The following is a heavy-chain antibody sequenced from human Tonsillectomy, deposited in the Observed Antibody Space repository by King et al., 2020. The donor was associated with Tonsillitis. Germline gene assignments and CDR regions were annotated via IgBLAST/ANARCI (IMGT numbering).Heavy chain of an antibody. D-gene: IGHD5-24*01. J-gene: IGHJ4*02. Sequence: QLVQSGGGVVQPGRSLRLSCAASGFTFSNYGMHWVRQAPGKGLEWVAIISYDGNNKHYADSVKGRFTISRDNSKNTLYLQMNSLRAEDTAVYYCANEVARDGDDYWGQGTLVTVSS. CDR2: ISYDGNNK. V-gene: IGHV3-30*18. CDR1: GFTFSNYG. CDR3: ANEVARDGDDY.